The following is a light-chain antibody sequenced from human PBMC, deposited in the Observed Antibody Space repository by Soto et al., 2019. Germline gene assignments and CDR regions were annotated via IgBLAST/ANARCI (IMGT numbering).Light chain of an antibody. J-gene: IGLJ3*02. CDR1: SSDVGGYNY. CDR2: EVS. Sequence: QSVLTQPASVSGSPGQSITISCTGTSSDVGGYNYVSWYQQHPGKAPKLMIYEVSNRPSGVANRFSGSKAGNTASLTISGLQAEDEDDYYCSSYTGSSTLGVFGGGTKLTVL. CDR3: SSYTGSSTLGV. V-gene: IGLV2-14*01.